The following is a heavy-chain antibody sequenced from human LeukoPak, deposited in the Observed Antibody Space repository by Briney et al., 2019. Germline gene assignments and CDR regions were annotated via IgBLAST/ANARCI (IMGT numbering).Heavy chain of an antibody. Sequence: PGGSLRLSCAASGFTFSDNRMHWVRQAPGTGLVWVSRINTDGSSTAYADSVKGRFTISRDNAKNTLYLQMNSLRAEDTAVYYCARDGGYTYGYFDYWGQGTLVTVSS. V-gene: IGHV3-74*01. J-gene: IGHJ4*02. D-gene: IGHD5-18*01. CDR2: INTDGSST. CDR3: ARDGGYTYGYFDY. CDR1: GFTFSDNR.